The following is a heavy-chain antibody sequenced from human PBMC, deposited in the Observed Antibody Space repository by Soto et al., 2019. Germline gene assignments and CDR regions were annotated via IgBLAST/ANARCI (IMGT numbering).Heavy chain of an antibody. Sequence: SETLSLTCAVYGGSFSGYYWSWIRQPPGKGLEWIGEINHSGSTNYNPSLKSRVTISVDTSKNQFSLKLSSVTAADTAVYYCARGPKVLGTSAPFFDSWGQGTLVTVS. CDR1: GGSFSGYY. CDR3: ARGPKVLGTSAPFFDS. V-gene: IGHV4-34*01. J-gene: IGHJ4*02. D-gene: IGHD1-7*01. CDR2: INHSGST.